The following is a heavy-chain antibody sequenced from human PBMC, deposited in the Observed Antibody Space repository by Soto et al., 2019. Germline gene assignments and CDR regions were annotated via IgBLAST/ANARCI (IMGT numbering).Heavy chain of an antibody. V-gene: IGHV4-59*12. CDR1: GGSISSYY. Sequence: PSETLSLTCTVSGGSISSYYWSWIRQPPGKGLEWIGYIYYSGSTNYNPSLKGRFTISRDNAKNSLYLQMNSLRAEDTAVYYCARDPTSTWYFDYWGQGTLVTVSS. J-gene: IGHJ4*02. CDR3: ARDPTSTWYFDY. CDR2: IYYSGST.